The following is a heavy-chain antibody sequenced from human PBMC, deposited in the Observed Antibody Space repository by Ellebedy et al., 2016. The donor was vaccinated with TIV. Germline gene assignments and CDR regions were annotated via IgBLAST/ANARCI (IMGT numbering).Heavy chain of an antibody. V-gene: IGHV3-43*01. D-gene: IGHD3-16*01. J-gene: IGHJ4*02. CDR1: GFPFDDFS. CDR3: AKTARRARGKAYFDY. Sequence: GGSLRLSCAASGFPFDDFSMHWVRQAPGKGLEWVSVIDWDGGITHYAEFVRGRFTISRDNSKNSLFMHMTSLRTEDTALYYCAKTARRARGKAYFDYWGPGTLVTVSS. CDR2: IDWDGGIT.